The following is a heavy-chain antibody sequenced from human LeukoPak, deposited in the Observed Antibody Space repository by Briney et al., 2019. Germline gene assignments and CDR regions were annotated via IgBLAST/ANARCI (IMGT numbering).Heavy chain of an antibody. CDR3: AREKIAATGTGWFDP. V-gene: IGHV3-30-3*01. Sequence: QPGRSLRLSCTGSGFAFSSYAIHWVRRAPGKGLEWVGVISDDGSKTYYADSVKGRFTISRDNSKNTLFLQTNSLRPEDTAVYYCAREKIAATGTGWFDPWGQGTLVTVSS. J-gene: IGHJ5*02. CDR1: GFAFSSYA. D-gene: IGHD6-13*01. CDR2: ISDDGSKT.